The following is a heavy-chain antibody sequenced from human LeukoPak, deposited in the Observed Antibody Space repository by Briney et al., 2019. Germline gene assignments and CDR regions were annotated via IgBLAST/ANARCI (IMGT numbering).Heavy chain of an antibody. Sequence: GGSLRLSCAASGFTFSSYGMHWVRQAPGKGLGGVAVICYDGSNKYYADSVKGRFTISRDSSKNTLYLQMNSLRAEDTAVYYCARDRSWWWGQGTLVTVSA. D-gene: IGHD2-15*01. J-gene: IGHJ4*02. CDR2: ICYDGSNK. V-gene: IGHV3-33*01. CDR3: ARDRSWW. CDR1: GFTFSSYG.